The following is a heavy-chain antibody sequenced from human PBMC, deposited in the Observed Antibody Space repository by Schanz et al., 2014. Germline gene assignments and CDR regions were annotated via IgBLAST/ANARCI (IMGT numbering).Heavy chain of an antibody. CDR3: ASFVPRGYYFDY. D-gene: IGHD3-10*01. Sequence: QVHLQESGPGLVKPSETLSLTCTVSGGSISNNYWGWIRHPPGKGLEWIGNIYSSGSTNYNPSLKSLVTISGDTSKNQFSLRLSSVTAADTAVYFCASFVPRGYYFDYWGQGTLVTVSS. J-gene: IGHJ4*02. CDR1: GGSISNNY. CDR2: IYSSGST. V-gene: IGHV4-59*01.